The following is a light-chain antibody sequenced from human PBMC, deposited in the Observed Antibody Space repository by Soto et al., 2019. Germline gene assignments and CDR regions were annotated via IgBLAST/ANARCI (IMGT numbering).Light chain of an antibody. Sequence: EIVLTQSPGTLSLSPGERATLSCRASQSVSSSYLAWYQQKPGQTPRLLIYGASSRATGIPDRFSGSGSATDFPLTISRLEPEDFAVYYCQQYGSSRVFGQGTKLEIK. CDR2: GAS. CDR1: QSVSSSY. CDR3: QQYGSSRV. J-gene: IGKJ2*01. V-gene: IGKV3-20*01.